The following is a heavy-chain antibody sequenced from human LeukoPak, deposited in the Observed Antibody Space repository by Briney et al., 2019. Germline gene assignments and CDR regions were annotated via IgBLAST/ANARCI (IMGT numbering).Heavy chain of an antibody. J-gene: IGHJ3*02. CDR2: IYYSGST. V-gene: IGHV4-39*07. CDR1: GGSISSSSYY. D-gene: IGHD3/OR15-3a*01. Sequence: SETLSLTCTVSGGSISSSSYYWGWIRQPPGKGLEWIGSIYYSGSTYYNPSLKSRVTISVDTSKNQFSLKLSSVTAADTAVYYCARDFWAGYYNRNWVAGAFDIWGQGTMVTVSS. CDR3: ARDFWAGYYNRNWVAGAFDI.